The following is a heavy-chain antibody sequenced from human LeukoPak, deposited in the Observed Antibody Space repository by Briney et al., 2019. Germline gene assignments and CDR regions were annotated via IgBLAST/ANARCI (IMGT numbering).Heavy chain of an antibody. CDR3: AKERSLEIAVAGTIFDY. Sequence: PGGSLRLSCAVSGFTVSNNYMTWVRQAPGKGLEWVSVIYSGGDTYYADSVKGRFTISRDNSKNMIYLEMSSLKAEDTAVYYCAKERSLEIAVAGTIFDYWGQGTLVTVSS. CDR1: GFTVSNNY. D-gene: IGHD6-19*01. J-gene: IGHJ4*02. CDR2: IYSGGDT. V-gene: IGHV3-66*01.